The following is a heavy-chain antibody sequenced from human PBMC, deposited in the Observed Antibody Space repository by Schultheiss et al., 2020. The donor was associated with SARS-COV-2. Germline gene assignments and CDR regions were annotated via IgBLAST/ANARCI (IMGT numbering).Heavy chain of an antibody. CDR2: IYYSGST. Sequence: SETLSLTCTVSGGSISSYYWSWIRQPPGKGLEWIGYIYYSGSTNYNPSLKSRVTISIDTSKNQFSLKLGSVTAADTAVYYCARDQDYGRNAFDIWGQGTMVTVSS. CDR3: ARDQDYGRNAFDI. D-gene: IGHD4/OR15-4a*01. J-gene: IGHJ3*02. CDR1: GGSISSYY. V-gene: IGHV4-59*01.